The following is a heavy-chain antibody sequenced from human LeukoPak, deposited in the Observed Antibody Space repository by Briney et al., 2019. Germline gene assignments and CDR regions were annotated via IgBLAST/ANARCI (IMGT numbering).Heavy chain of an antibody. D-gene: IGHD1-26*01. CDR1: GYTFTSYD. V-gene: IGHV1-8*01. CDR2: MNPNSGNT. CDR3: TTDSAGPVTWELLRHDLFDY. J-gene: IGHJ4*02. Sequence: ASVKVSCKASGYTFTSYDINWVRRAPGQGLEWMGWMNPNSGNTGYAQRFQGRVTMTRNTSISTAYMELSSLKTEDTAVYYCTTDSAGPVTWELLRHDLFDYWGQGTLVTVSS.